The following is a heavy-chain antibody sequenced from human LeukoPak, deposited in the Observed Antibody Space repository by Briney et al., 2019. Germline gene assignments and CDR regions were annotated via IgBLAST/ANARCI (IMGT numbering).Heavy chain of an antibody. V-gene: IGHV5-51*01. D-gene: IGHD4-17*01. CDR2: ISDT. J-gene: IGHJ4*02. Sequence: GESLKISCKGSGYSFTSYWIGWVRQMPGKGLEWMGIISDTRYSPSFQGQVTISADKSISTAYLQWSSLKASDTAMYYCARPTVTTWGPAEFDYWGQGTLVTVSS. CDR1: GYSFTSYW. CDR3: ARPTVTTWGPAEFDY.